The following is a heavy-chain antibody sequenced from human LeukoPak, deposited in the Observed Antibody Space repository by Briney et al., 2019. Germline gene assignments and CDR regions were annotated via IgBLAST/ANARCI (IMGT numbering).Heavy chain of an antibody. V-gene: IGHV3-53*01. Sequence: QTGGSLRLSCAASGFTVSSNYMSWVRQAPGKGLEWVSVIYSGGSTYYADSVKGRFTISRDNSKNTLYLQMNSLRAEDTAVYCAKQLAIGPPHYHYDLDVWGQGTTVTVSS. D-gene: IGHD5-12*01. CDR1: GFTVSSNY. CDR2: IYSGGST. J-gene: IGHJ6*02. CDR3: AKQLAIGPPHYHYDLDV.